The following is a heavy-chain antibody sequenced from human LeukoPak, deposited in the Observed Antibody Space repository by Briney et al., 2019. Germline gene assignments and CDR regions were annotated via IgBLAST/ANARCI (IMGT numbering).Heavy chain of an antibody. CDR1: GFTFSTYS. J-gene: IGHJ4*02. CDR2: ISDSGAAM. CDR3: ARDSGNSFDY. Sequence: GGSLRLSCAAFGFTFSTYSMNWVRQAPGKGLQWVSYISDSGAAMYYADSVKGRLTISRDNAKNSLYLQMNSLRDGDTAVYYSARDSGNSFDYWGQGTLVTVSS. V-gene: IGHV3-48*02.